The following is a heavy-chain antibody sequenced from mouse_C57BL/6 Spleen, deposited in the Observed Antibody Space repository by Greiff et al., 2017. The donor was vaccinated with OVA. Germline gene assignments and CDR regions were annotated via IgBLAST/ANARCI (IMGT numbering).Heavy chain of an antibody. CDR1: GFSLSTSGMG. CDR3: ARPITTVVAHWYFDV. Sequence: QVTLKESGPGILQSSQTLSLTCSFSGFSLSTSGMGVSWIRQPSGKGLEWLAHIYWDDDKRYNPSLKSRLTISKDTSRNQVFLKITSVDTADTATYYCARPITTVVAHWYFDVWGTGTTVTVSS. V-gene: IGHV8-12*01. J-gene: IGHJ1*03. D-gene: IGHD1-1*01. CDR2: IYWDDDK.